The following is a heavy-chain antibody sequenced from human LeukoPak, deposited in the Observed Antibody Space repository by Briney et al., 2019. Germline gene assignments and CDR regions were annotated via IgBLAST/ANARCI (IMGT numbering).Heavy chain of an antibody. CDR3: ARYVRSSGTYFLDY. CDR1: YGSISSGY. CDR2: IYYSGST. Sequence: SETLSLTCTISYGSISSGYWSWIRQPPGNGLEWIGYIYYSGSTNYNPSLQSRVTMSVDTSKNQFSLKLSSVTAADTAVYYCARYVRSSGTYFLDYWGQGTLVTVSS. V-gene: IGHV4-59*01. J-gene: IGHJ4*02. D-gene: IGHD1-26*01.